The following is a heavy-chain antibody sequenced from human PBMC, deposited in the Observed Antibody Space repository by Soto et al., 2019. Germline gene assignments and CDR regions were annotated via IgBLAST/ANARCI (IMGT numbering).Heavy chain of an antibody. CDR2: IIPISGTA. D-gene: IGHD2-2*01. J-gene: IGHJ6*02. Sequence: QVQLVQSGAEVKKPGSSVKVSCKASGGTFSSYAISWVRQAPGQGLEWMGGIIPISGTANYAQKFQGRVTITADESTSTAYMELSSLRSEDTAVDYCARSQGSSTSLEIYYYYYYGMDVWGQETTVTVSS. CDR3: ARSQGSSTSLEIYYYYYYGMDV. V-gene: IGHV1-69*01. CDR1: GGTFSSYA.